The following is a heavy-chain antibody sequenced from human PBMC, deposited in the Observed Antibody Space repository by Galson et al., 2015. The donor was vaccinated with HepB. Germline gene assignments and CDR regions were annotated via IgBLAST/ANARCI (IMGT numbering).Heavy chain of an antibody. CDR3: ARDGWELLLEGGAFDI. J-gene: IGHJ3*02. CDR1: GGTFSSYA. V-gene: IGHV1-69*06. Sequence: SVKVSCKASGGTFSSYAISWVRQAPGQGLEWMGGIIPIFGTANYAQKFQGRVTITADKSTSTAYMELSSLRSEDTAVYYCARDGWELLLEGGAFDIWGQGTMVTVSS. CDR2: IIPIFGTA. D-gene: IGHD1-26*01.